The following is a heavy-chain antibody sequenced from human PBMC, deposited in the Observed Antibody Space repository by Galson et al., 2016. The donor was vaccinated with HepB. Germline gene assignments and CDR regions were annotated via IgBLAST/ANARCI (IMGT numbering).Heavy chain of an antibody. CDR3: AGHDYGVLGYFDY. Sequence: SLRLSCAASGFSFRTYGMHWVRQAPGKGLEWVATIIYDGSNKYYADSVKGRFTVSRDNSKNTLYLQMNSLRVEDTAVYYCAGHDYGVLGYFDYWGQGTLVTVSS. D-gene: IGHD4-17*01. CDR1: GFSFRTYG. CDR2: IIYDGSNK. J-gene: IGHJ4*02. V-gene: IGHV3-30*03.